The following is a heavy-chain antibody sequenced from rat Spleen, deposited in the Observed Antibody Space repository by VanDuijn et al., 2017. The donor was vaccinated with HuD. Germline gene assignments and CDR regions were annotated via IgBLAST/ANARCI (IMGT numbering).Heavy chain of an antibody. Sequence: QVQLKESGPGLVQSSQTLSLICTVSGFSLISHSVHWVRQPPGKGLEWMGGIWGDGSTDYNSVLKSRLTINRDTSKSQVFLKMSSLKTEETATYYCARGSLVDYWGQGVMVTVSS. V-gene: IGHV2-1*01. CDR2: IWGDGST. CDR3: ARGSLVDY. CDR1: GFSLISHS. J-gene: IGHJ2*01. D-gene: IGHD1-12*02.